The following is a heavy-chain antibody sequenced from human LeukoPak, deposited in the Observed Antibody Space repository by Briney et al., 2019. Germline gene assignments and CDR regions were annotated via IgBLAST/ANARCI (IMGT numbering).Heavy chain of an antibody. V-gene: IGHV3-30*02. D-gene: IGHD3-22*01. CDR3: AKAVGLRTYYYDSSGLPLDY. CDR1: GFTFSSYG. Sequence: PGGSLRLSCAASGFTFSSYGMHWVRQAPGKGLEWVAFIRYDGSNKYYADSVKGRFTISRDNSKNTLYLQMNSLRAEDTAVYYCAKAVGLRTYYYDSSGLPLDYWGQGTLVTVSS. CDR2: IRYDGSNK. J-gene: IGHJ4*02.